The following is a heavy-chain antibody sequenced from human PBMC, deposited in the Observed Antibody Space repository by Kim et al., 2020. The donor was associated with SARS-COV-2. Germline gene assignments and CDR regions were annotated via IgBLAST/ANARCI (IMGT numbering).Heavy chain of an antibody. CDR3: ARDRDYYGSGYYYYYMDV. V-gene: IGHV3-11*01. J-gene: IGHJ6*03. D-gene: IGHD3-10*01. Sequence: KGRFTISSENAKNSLYLQMNSLRAEDTAVYYCARDRDYYGSGYYYYYMDVWGKGTTVTVSS.